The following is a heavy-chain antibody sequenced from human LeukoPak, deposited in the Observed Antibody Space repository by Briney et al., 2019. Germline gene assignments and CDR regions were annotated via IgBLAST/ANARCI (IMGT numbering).Heavy chain of an antibody. CDR1: GYTFTGYY. CDR2: IDPNSGGT. CDR3: ARDRMGTITDS. D-gene: IGHD1-26*01. J-gene: IGHJ4*02. Sequence: GASVKVSCKASGYTFTGYYMHWVGQAPGQGLEWMGWIDPNSGGTNYGQKFQGRVTMTRDTSISTAYMGLSSLRSDDTAVYYCARDRMGTITDSWGQGTLVTVSS. V-gene: IGHV1-2*02.